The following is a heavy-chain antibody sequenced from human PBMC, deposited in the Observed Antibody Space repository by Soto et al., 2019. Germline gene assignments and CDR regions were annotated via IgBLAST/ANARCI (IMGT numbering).Heavy chain of an antibody. V-gene: IGHV1-69*01. J-gene: IGHJ4*02. D-gene: IGHD6-19*01. Sequence: QVQLEQSGGEVKQPGSSVRVSCKTSGGTFSTYAINWVRQAPGQGLEWMGAIIPLFGTADYSQKFQGRVRITADESTSTAYMELSSLRFDDTAVSFCARPKGTYSSGYYYFDFWGQGTLVTVSS. CDR3: ARPKGTYSSGYYYFDF. CDR2: IIPLFGTA. CDR1: GGTFSTYA.